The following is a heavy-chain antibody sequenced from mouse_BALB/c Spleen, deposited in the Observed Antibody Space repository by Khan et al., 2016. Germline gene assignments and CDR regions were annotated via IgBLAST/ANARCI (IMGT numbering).Heavy chain of an antibody. CDR2: ISDGGNYT. V-gene: IGHV5-4*02. Sequence: EVELVESGGGLVKPGGSLKLSCAASGFTFSDYYMYWVRQTPEKRLEWVATISDGGNYTYYPDNVKGRFTIPRDNAKKNLYLPMSSLKSEDTAMFYCARGLDWSFDVWGAGTTVTVSS. CDR1: GFTFSDYY. CDR3: ARGLDWSFDV. J-gene: IGHJ1*01.